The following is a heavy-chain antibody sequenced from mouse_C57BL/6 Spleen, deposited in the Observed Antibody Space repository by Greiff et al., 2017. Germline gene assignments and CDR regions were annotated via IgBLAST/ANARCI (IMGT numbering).Heavy chain of an antibody. CDR3: ALYYGSSWFAY. D-gene: IGHD1-1*01. V-gene: IGHV5-17*01. CDR2: ISSGSSTI. J-gene: IGHJ3*01. CDR1: GFTFSDYG. Sequence: EVKVVESGGGLVKPGGSLKLSFAASGFTFSDYGMHWVRQAPEKGLEWVAYISSGSSTIYYADTVKGRFTISRDNAKNTLFLQMTSLRSEDTAMYYCALYYGSSWFAYWGQGTLVTVSA.